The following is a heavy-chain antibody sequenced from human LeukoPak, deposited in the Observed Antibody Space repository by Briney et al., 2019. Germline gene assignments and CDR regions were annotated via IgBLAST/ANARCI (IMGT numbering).Heavy chain of an antibody. CDR2: ISATGGAT. J-gene: IGHJ6*02. D-gene: IGHD6-6*01. V-gene: IGHV3-23*01. Sequence: AGGSLRLSCAASGFTFRSYAMSWVRQVPGKGLDWVSAISATGGATYYADSVRGRFTISRDNSKNTLYLHMNTLRAEDTAVYYCAKGRYSSSSGVGYYYFDMDVWGQGTTVTVSS. CDR1: GFTFRSYA. CDR3: AKGRYSSSSGVGYYYFDMDV.